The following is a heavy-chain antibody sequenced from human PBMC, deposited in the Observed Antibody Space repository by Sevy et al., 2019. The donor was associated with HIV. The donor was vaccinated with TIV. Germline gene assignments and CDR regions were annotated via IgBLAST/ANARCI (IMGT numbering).Heavy chain of an antibody. CDR1: GFLFSSYE. CDR3: ARDLPPSGSTVPHFDY. CDR2: ITKRGISV. V-gene: IGHV3-48*03. J-gene: IGHJ4*02. Sequence: GGSLRLSCAASGFLFSSYEMNWVRQAPGKGLEWVSYITKRGISVYYSDSVRGRFTTFRDHARNFLFLQMNSLRAEDTGVYYCARDLPPSGSTVPHFDYWGQGTLVTVSS. D-gene: IGHD3-10*01.